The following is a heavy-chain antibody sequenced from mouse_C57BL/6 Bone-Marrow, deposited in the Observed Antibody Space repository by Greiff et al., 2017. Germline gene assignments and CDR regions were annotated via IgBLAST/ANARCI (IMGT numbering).Heavy chain of an antibody. J-gene: IGHJ3*01. Sequence: VQLQQPGAELVKPGASVKLSCKASGYTFTSYWMQWVKQRPGQGLEWIGEIDPSDSYTNYNQKFKGKATLTVDTSSSTAYMQLSSLTSEDAAVYYCGRGYLSGFAYWGQGTLVTVSA. CDR3: GRGYLSGFAY. D-gene: IGHD2-3*01. CDR1: GYTFTSYW. CDR2: IDPSDSYT. V-gene: IGHV1-50*01.